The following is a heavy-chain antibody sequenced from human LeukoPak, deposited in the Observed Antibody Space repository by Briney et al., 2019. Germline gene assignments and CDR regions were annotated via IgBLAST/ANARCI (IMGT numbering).Heavy chain of an antibody. D-gene: IGHD2-21*02. CDR2: SNFGST. Sequence: SETLSLSCTGSGGSISSYYWSWIRQSQGRDWSGLGISNFGSTNYNPSLKSRVTISVDTSKNQFPLKLSCVTAADTAVYYCARAIVVVVTAPPYWYFDVWGRGTLVTVSS. CDR3: ARAIVVVVTAPPYWYFDV. CDR1: GGSISSYY. V-gene: IGHV4-59*08. J-gene: IGHJ2*01.